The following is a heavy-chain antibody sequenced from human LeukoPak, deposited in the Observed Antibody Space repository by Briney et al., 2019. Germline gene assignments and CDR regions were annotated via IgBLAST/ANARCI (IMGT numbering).Heavy chain of an antibody. Sequence: EXGPTLVNPTQTLTLTCTFSGFSLSTSGGGVGWIRQPPGKALEWLALIYWSDDKRYIPSLRSRLTITKDTSKNQVALRMTHMDPVDTATYYCAHSRRLAGGFWSDSYDAFDIWGQGTMVTVSS. V-gene: IGHV2-5*01. CDR3: AHSRRLAGGFWSDSYDAFDI. CDR1: GFSLSTSGGG. CDR2: IYWSDDK. D-gene: IGHD3-3*01. J-gene: IGHJ3*02.